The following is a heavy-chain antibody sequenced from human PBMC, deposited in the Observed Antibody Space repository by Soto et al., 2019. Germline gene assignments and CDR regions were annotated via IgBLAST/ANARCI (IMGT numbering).Heavy chain of an antibody. CDR3: ARDLQAYGDYVPYFDY. V-gene: IGHV3-66*01. D-gene: IGHD4-17*01. CDR1: GFTVSSNY. J-gene: IGHJ4*02. Sequence: EVQLVESGGGLGQPGGSLRLSCAASGFTVSSNYMSWVRQAPGKGLEWVSVIYSGGSTYYADSVKGRFTISRDNSKNTLYLQMNSLRAEDTAVYYCARDLQAYGDYVPYFDYWGQGTLVTVSS. CDR2: IYSGGST.